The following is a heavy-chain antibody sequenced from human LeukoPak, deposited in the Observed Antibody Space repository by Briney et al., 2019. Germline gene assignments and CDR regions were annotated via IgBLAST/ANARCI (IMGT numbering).Heavy chain of an antibody. Sequence: PGGSLRLSCAASGFTVSSNYMSWVRQAPGKGLEWVSVIYSGGSTYYADSVKGRFTISRDNSKNTLYLQMNSLRAEDTAVYYCAKGGDIAAAGTDYWGQGTLVTVSS. V-gene: IGHV3-53*01. J-gene: IGHJ4*02. CDR2: IYSGGST. CDR3: AKGGDIAAAGTDY. D-gene: IGHD6-13*01. CDR1: GFTVSSNY.